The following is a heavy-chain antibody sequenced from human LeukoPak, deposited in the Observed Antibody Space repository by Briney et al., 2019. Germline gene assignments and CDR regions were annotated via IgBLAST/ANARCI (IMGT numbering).Heavy chain of an antibody. J-gene: IGHJ4*02. D-gene: IGHD3-3*01. CDR1: GFTFSSYA. CDR2: ISYDGSNK. Sequence: GGSLRLSCAASGFTFSSYAMHWVRQAPGKGLEWVAVISYDGSNKYYADSVKGRFTISRDNSKNTLYLQMNSLRAEDTAVYYCAKDGGDFWSGYPIDYWGQGTLVTVSS. V-gene: IGHV3-30-3*01. CDR3: AKDGGDFWSGYPIDY.